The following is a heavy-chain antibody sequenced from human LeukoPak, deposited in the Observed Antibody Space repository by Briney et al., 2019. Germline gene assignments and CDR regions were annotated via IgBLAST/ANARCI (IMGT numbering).Heavy chain of an antibody. CDR3: GRWMPCGGDCYRIDY. D-gene: IGHD2-21*02. J-gene: IGHJ4*02. V-gene: IGHV3-11*06. CDR1: GFTFSDYY. Sequence: GGSLRLSCAASGFTFSDYYMSWIRQAPGKGLEWVSYISSSSSYTNYADSVKGRFTISRDNAKNSLYLQMNSLRAEDTAAYYCGRWMPCGGDCYRIDYWGQGTLVTVSS. CDR2: ISSSSSYT.